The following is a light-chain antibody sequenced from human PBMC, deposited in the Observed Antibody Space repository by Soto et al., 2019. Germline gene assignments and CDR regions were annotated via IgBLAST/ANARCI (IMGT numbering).Light chain of an antibody. CDR2: DAT. CDR1: QSVSNS. V-gene: IGKV3-11*01. J-gene: IGKJ4*01. Sequence: IVLTQSPAILSLSPGERATLSCMASQSVSNSLGWFQQKPGQAPRLLIDDATNRATGIPARFTGSGSGSDFTLTISSLEPEDFGVYYCRQRDNWPLTFGGGTKVEI. CDR3: RQRDNWPLT.